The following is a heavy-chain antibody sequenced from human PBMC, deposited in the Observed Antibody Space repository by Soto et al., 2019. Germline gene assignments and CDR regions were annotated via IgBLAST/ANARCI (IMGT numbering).Heavy chain of an antibody. D-gene: IGHD5-12*01. J-gene: IGHJ4*02. CDR2: INPNSGGK. V-gene: IGHV1-2*04. CDR3: ARDSGEMATIIDY. Sequence: ASVKVSCKASGYTFTGYYMHWVRQAPGQGLEWMGWINPNSGGKNYAQKFRGWVTMTRDTSISTAYMELSRLRSDDTAVYYCARDSGEMATIIDYWGQGTLVTVSS. CDR1: GYTFTGYY.